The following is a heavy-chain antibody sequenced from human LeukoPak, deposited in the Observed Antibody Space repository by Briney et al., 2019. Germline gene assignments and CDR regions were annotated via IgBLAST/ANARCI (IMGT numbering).Heavy chain of an antibody. J-gene: IGHJ6*03. CDR3: ARAGVGWFGEMGNCYYMDV. CDR2: ISSNGGST. D-gene: IGHD3-10*01. V-gene: IGHV3-64*01. CDR1: GFTFSSYA. Sequence: GGSLRLSCAASGFTFSSYAMHWVRQAPGKGLEYVSAISSNGGSTYYANSVKGRFTISRDNSKNTLYLQMGSLRAEDMAVYYCARAGVGWFGEMGNCYYMDVWGKGTTVTDSS.